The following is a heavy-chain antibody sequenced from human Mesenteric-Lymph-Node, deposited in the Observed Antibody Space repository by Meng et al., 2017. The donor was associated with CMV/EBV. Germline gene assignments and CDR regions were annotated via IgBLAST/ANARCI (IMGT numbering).Heavy chain of an antibody. J-gene: IGHJ6*02. CDR3: ARVGIGYTYGSHYHYGLDV. D-gene: IGHD5-18*01. CDR1: GFTFSTYW. V-gene: IGHV3-7*01. Sequence: GESLKISCAASGFTFSTYWMSWVRQAPGKGLEWVANIKQDGSDKYSLDSVKGRFTISRDNAKKTLSLQMNSLRAEDTAVYYGARVGIGYTYGSHYHYGLDVWGQGTTVTVSS. CDR2: IKQDGSDK.